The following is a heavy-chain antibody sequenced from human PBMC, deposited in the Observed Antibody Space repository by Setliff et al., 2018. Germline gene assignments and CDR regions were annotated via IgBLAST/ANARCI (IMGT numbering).Heavy chain of an antibody. CDR1: GFTFSDYY. CDR2: ISSSGSTI. Sequence: GGSLRLSCSASGFTFSDYYMSWIRQAPGKGLEWVSYISSSGSTIYYADSVKGRFTISRDNAKNSLYLQMNSLRAEDTAVYYCAREPFSSIAAPDDAFDIWGQGTMVTVSS. CDR3: AREPFSSIAAPDDAFDI. D-gene: IGHD6-6*01. V-gene: IGHV3-11*04. J-gene: IGHJ3*02.